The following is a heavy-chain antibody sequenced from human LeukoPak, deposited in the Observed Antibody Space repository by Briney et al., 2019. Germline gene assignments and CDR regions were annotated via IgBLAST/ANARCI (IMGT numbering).Heavy chain of an antibody. Sequence: GGSLRLSCAASGFTFSSYAMHWVRQAPGKGLEWVAVISYDGSNKYYADSVKGRFIISRDNSKNTLYLQMNSLRAEDTAVYYCANDLPHKTVDTAMNYWGQGTLVTVSS. CDR1: GFTFSSYA. D-gene: IGHD5-18*01. J-gene: IGHJ4*02. CDR3: ANDLPHKTVDTAMNY. V-gene: IGHV3-30-3*02. CDR2: ISYDGSNK.